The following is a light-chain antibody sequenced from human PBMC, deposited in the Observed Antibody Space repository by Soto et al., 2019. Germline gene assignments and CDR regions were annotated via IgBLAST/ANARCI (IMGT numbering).Light chain of an antibody. V-gene: IGKV4-1*01. CDR3: QQYYSTPLT. Sequence: IVMTQSPDSLVVSLGDRGTISCKSSQSLFHSSYNKNYLAWYQQRAGQPPKLLTYWASTRESGVPDRFSGSGSGTDFTLTISSLQAEDVAVYYCQQYYSTPLTFGQGTKVDIK. CDR2: WAS. J-gene: IGKJ1*01. CDR1: QSLFHSSYNKNY.